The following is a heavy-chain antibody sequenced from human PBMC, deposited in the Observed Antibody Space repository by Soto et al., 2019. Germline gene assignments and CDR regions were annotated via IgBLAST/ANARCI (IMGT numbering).Heavy chain of an antibody. CDR1: GYTFTGYA. Sequence: QVQLVRSGAEEKKPGASVKVSCKASGYTFTGYAMHWVRQAPGQRLEWMGWINAGNGNTKYSQKFQGRVTITRDTSASTAYMELSRLRSEDTAVYYCARAVAVAADLDYWGQGTLVTVSS. CDR3: ARAVAVAADLDY. V-gene: IGHV1-3*05. J-gene: IGHJ4*02. D-gene: IGHD6-19*01. CDR2: INAGNGNT.